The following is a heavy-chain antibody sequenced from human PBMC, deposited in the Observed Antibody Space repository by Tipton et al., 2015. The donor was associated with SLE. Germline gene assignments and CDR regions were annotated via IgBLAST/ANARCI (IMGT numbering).Heavy chain of an antibody. CDR1: GGSISNYY. CDR3: ARLCRWLQSPYYFDF. CDR2: IYYSGST. V-gene: IGHV4-59*01. Sequence: TLSLTCTVSGGSISNYYWSWIRQPPGKGLEWIGYIYYSGSTNYDPSLKSRVTMSVDTSENQFSLRLSSVTAADTAVYYCARLCRWLQSPYYFDFWGQGALVTVSS. J-gene: IGHJ4*02. D-gene: IGHD5-24*01.